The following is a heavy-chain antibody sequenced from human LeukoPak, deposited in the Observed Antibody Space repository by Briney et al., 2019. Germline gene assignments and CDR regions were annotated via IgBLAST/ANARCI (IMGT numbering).Heavy chain of an antibody. J-gene: IGHJ5*02. V-gene: IGHV4-61*02. D-gene: IGHD2-15*01. CDR2: IYTSGST. CDR3: ARDSRYCSGGSCLGNWFDP. Sequence: PSETLSLTCTVSGGSISSGRYYWNWIRQPAGKGLEWIGRIYTSGSTNYNPSLKSRITISVDTSKNQFSLKLSSVTAADTAVYYCARDSRYCSGGSCLGNWFDPWGQGTLVTVSS. CDR1: GGSISSGRYY.